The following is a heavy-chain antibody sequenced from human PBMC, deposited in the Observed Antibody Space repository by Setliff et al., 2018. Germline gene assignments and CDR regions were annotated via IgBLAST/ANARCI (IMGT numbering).Heavy chain of an antibody. CDR1: GYTFTDFG. CDR3: LRDRPYSNSPEDAFDI. D-gene: IGHD6-6*01. Sequence: ASVKVSCKASGYTFTDFGVSWVRQAPGQGLEWVGWISPYNGNTYYAPKFKGRITVTTDTSTSTAYMELGSLTSDDTAVYYCLRDRPYSNSPEDAFDIWGQGTTVTVSS. CDR2: ISPYNGNT. J-gene: IGHJ3*02. V-gene: IGHV1-18*01.